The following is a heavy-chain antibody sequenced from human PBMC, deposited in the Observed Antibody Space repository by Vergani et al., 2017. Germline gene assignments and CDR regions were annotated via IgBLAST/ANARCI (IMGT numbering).Heavy chain of an antibody. CDR2: ISYDGSNK. D-gene: IGHD3-3*01. V-gene: IGHV3-30*18. J-gene: IGHJ4*02. CDR1: GFTFSSYG. Sequence: QVQLVESGGGVVQPGGSLGLSCEAFGFTFSSYGMHWVRKAQGKGLDWVAVISYDGSNKYYADSVKGRFTISRDNSKKTLYLQMNSLRAEDTAVYYCAKEDYDFWSGYYKYFDYWGQGTLVTVSS. CDR3: AKEDYDFWSGYYKYFDY.